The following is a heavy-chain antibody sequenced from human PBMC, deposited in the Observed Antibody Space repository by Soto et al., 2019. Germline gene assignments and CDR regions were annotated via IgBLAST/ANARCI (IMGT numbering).Heavy chain of an antibody. D-gene: IGHD3-10*01. CDR3: TRHEVKYYYGSGSYYRDYYYGMDV. Sequence: GGSLRLSCAASGFTFSGSAMHWVRQSSGKGLEWVGRIRSKANSYATAYAASVKGRFTISRDDSKNTAYLQMNSLKTEDTAVYYCTRHEVKYYYGSGSYYRDYYYGMDVWGQGTTVTVSS. V-gene: IGHV3-73*01. CDR1: GFTFSGSA. CDR2: IRSKANSYAT. J-gene: IGHJ6*02.